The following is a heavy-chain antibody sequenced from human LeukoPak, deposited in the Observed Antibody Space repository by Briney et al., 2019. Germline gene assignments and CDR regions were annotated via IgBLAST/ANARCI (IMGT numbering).Heavy chain of an antibody. Sequence: GASVKVSCKASGYTFTGYYMHWVRQAPGQGLEWMGWINPNSGGTNYAQKFQGRVTMTRDTSISTAYMELSRLRSDDTAVYYCARSVPKRLPAAIEPDDYWGQGTLVTVSS. CDR3: ARSVPKRLPAAIEPDDY. V-gene: IGHV1-2*02. J-gene: IGHJ4*02. CDR1: GYTFTGYY. D-gene: IGHD2-2*01. CDR2: INPNSGGT.